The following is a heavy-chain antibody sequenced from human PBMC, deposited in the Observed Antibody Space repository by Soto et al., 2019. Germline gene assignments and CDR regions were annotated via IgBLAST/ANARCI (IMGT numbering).Heavy chain of an antibody. CDR3: ARHRDDYGSGNYYNRIDF. Sequence: QVQLVQSGAEVKKPGSSVKVCCKASGGIFSTYAISWLRQAPGQGLEWMGGIIPIFGTPNYAQRFQGRVTITADESTTTSYMELSRLKSEDTAVYYCARHRDDYGSGNYYNRIDFWGQGTLVTVSS. CDR2: IIPIFGTP. V-gene: IGHV1-69*01. D-gene: IGHD3-10*01. CDR1: GGIFSTYA. J-gene: IGHJ4*02.